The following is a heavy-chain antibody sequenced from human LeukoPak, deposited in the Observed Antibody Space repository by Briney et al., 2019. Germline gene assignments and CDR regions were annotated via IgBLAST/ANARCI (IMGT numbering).Heavy chain of an antibody. CDR3: ARLSYPYIVVVPAAAYFDY. V-gene: IGHV3-20*04. Sequence: GGSLRLSCAASGFTFDDYGMSWVRQASGKGLEWVSGINWNSGSTGYADSVKGRFTISRDNAKNSLYLQMNSLRAEDTALYYCARLSYPYIVVVPAAAYFDYWGQGTLVTVSS. CDR1: GFTFDDYG. D-gene: IGHD2-2*01. CDR2: INWNSGST. J-gene: IGHJ4*02.